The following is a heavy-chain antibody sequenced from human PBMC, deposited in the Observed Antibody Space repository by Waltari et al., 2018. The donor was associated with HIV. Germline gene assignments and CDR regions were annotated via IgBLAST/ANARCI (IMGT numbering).Heavy chain of an antibody. Sequence: QVQLVQSGAEVKKPGASVTVSCKASGYTFPGYYMHWVRQAPGQGLEWMGWINPNSGGTNYAQKFQGRVTMTRDTSITTAYMEVSRLRSDDTAVYYCARVPYYYDTSAYPDYWGQGTLVTVSS. CDR3: ARVPYYYDTSAYPDY. D-gene: IGHD3-22*01. V-gene: IGHV1-2*02. CDR1: GYTFPGYY. J-gene: IGHJ4*02. CDR2: INPNSGGT.